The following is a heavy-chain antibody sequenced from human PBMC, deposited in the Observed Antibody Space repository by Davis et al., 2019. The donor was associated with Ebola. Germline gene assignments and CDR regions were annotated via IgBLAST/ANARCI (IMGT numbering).Heavy chain of an antibody. Sequence: PGGSLTLSCAASGFTFSSYWMSWVRQAPGKGLEWVANIKQDGSDKYYVDSVKGRFTISRDNAKNSLYLQMNSLRAEDTAVYYCARDGREFLEWLFNWFDPWGQGTLVTVSS. CDR2: IKQDGSDK. CDR1: GFTFSSYW. D-gene: IGHD3-3*01. J-gene: IGHJ5*02. CDR3: ARDGREFLEWLFNWFDP. V-gene: IGHV3-7*01.